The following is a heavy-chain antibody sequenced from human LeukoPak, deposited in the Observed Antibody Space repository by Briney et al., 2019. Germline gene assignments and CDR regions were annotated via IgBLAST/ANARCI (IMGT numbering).Heavy chain of an antibody. Sequence: SETLSLTCTVSGGSLTDGDYYWGWVRQPPGTGLQWIATTYEGASLKSRVTISLDTSKNQFFLRLTSVTAADTAVYYCARGGIQGFRYWGQGTLVTVSS. D-gene: IGHD5-18*01. CDR2: T. J-gene: IGHJ4*02. V-gene: IGHV4-61*08. CDR3: ARGGIQGFRY. CDR1: GGSLTDGDYY.